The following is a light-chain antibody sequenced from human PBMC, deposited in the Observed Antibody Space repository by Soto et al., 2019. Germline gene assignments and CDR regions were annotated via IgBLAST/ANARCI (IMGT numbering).Light chain of an antibody. CDR2: DNN. J-gene: IGLJ2*01. CDR3: GTCVFGLSTVV. CDR1: SFNIGNNY. Sequence: QSVLTQPPSVSATPGQKVTISCSGSSFNIGNNYVSWYQQLPGTAPKLPIYDNNKRPSGIPDRFSGSKSVTSATLDITGLQTGDEADYYCGTCVFGLSTVVFGGGTKLTVL. V-gene: IGLV1-51*01.